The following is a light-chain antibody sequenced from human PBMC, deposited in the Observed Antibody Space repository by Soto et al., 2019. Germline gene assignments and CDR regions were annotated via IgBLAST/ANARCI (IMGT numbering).Light chain of an antibody. Sequence: EIVLTQSPGTLSLSPXERATLSCRASQSVSNNYLAWYQQKPGQAPRLLIYGASNRATGIPDRFSGSGSGTDFTLTISSLEPEDFAVYYCQQYGSSPGTFGQGTKVDIK. J-gene: IGKJ1*01. CDR2: GAS. V-gene: IGKV3-20*01. CDR1: QSVSNNY. CDR3: QQYGSSPGT.